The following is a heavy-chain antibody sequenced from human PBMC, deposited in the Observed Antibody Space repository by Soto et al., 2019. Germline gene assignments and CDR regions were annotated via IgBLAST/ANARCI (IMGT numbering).Heavy chain of an antibody. J-gene: IGHJ4*02. D-gene: IGHD3-16*01. CDR2: IIPILGIA. CDR1: GGTFSSYI. CDR3: ARIQHYDFVDV. Sequence: QVQLVQSGAEVKKPGSSVKVSCKASGGTFSSYIISWGRQAPGQGLEWMGRIIPILGIANYTQKFQGRVTITSDKSTSTAYMELSSLRYEDTAVYYCARIQHYDFVDVWGQGTLVTVSS. V-gene: IGHV1-69*02.